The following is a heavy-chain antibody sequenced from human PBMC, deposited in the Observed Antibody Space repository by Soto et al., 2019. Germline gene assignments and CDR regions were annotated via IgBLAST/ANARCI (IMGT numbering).Heavy chain of an antibody. J-gene: IGHJ4*02. Sequence: GESLKISCKGSGYSFAGYWITWVRQKPGKGLEWMGRIDPSDSQTYYSPSFRGHVTISATKSITTVSLQWSSLRASDTAMYYCARQIYDSDNGPNFQYYFDSWGQGTPVTVSS. V-gene: IGHV5-10-1*01. CDR3: ARQIYDSDNGPNFQYYFDS. D-gene: IGHD3-22*01. CDR1: GYSFAGYW. CDR2: IDPSDSQT.